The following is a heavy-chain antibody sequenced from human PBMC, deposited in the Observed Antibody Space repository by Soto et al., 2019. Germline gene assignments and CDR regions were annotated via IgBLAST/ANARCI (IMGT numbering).Heavy chain of an antibody. CDR1: GFTFSSYA. D-gene: IGHD3-9*01. CDR2: ISGSGGST. V-gene: IGHV3-23*01. Sequence: EVQLLESGGGLVQPGGSLRLSCAASGFTFSSYAMSWVLQAPGKGLEWVSAISGSGGSTYYEDSVKGRFTISRDNSKTPLYLHMNSLRAEDTAVYYCAKDERHYDILTGYYDLNWFAPWCKGTLVTVSS. J-gene: IGHJ5*02. CDR3: AKDERHYDILTGYYDLNWFAP.